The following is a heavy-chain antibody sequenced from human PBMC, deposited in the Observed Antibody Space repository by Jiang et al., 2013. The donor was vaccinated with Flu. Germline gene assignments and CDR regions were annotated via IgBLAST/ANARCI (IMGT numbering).Heavy chain of an antibody. CDR2: IIPIIGLA. D-gene: IGHD3-22*01. CDR3: ARPAEGTTMRLDF. Sequence: LVQSGSELKKPGSSVKVSCEASGGTISSYAFSWVRQAPGQGLEWMGGIIPIIGLANYAQKFQGRVTITADKSTSTAYMELSSLKSEDTAVYYCARPAEGTTMRLDFWGQGTLVTVSS. V-gene: IGHV1-69*10. CDR1: GGTISSYA. J-gene: IGHJ4*02.